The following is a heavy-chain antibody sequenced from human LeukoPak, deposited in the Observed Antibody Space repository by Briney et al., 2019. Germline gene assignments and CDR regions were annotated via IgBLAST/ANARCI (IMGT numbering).Heavy chain of an antibody. D-gene: IGHD6-13*01. CDR2: INPNSGGT. Sequence: ASVKVSCKASGYTFTGYYMHWVRQAPGQGLEWMGWINPNSGGTNYAQKFQGWVTMTRDTSISTAYMELGRLRSDDTAVYYCARGSLRSSSNPLYWFDPWGQGTLVTVSA. CDR1: GYTFTGYY. CDR3: ARGSLRSSSNPLYWFDP. V-gene: IGHV1-2*04. J-gene: IGHJ5*02.